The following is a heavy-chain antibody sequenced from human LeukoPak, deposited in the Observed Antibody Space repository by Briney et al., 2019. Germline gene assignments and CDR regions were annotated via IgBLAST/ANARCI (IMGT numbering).Heavy chain of an antibody. CDR1: GGSFSGYY. CDR3: ARSLITYRWGVMGY. D-gene: IGHD3-16*01. V-gene: IGHV4-34*01. CDR2: INHSGST. Sequence: SETLSLTCAVYGGSFSGYYWSWIRQPPGKGLEWIGEINHSGSTNYNPSLKSRVTISVDTSKNQFSLKLSSVTAADTAVYYCARSLITYRWGVMGYWGQGTLVTVSS. J-gene: IGHJ4*02.